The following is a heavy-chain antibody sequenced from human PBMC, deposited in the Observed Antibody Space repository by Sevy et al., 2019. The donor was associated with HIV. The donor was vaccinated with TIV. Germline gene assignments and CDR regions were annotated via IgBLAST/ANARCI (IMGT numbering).Heavy chain of an antibody. CDR3: AGSGFWNGYLDY. Sequence: SETLSLTCSVSGGSIGSYYWAWVRQPPGKGLEWIGNIYYTGRVDYNHSLQSRVAMSVDTSNNQFSLVLMSVTAADAAVYYCAGSGFWNGYLDYWGQGALVTVSS. CDR2: IYYTGRV. CDR1: GGSIGSYY. D-gene: IGHD3-3*01. J-gene: IGHJ4*02. V-gene: IGHV4-59*13.